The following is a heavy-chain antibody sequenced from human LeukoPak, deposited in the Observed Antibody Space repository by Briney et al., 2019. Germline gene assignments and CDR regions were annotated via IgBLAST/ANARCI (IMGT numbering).Heavy chain of an antibody. Sequence: GASVKVSCKASGYSFTAYGITWMGQAPGQGREGMGWVSAYNGNTHYAKRRQDRVTMITDTSTSTAYMEVRRLRADETAIYYRASDTALTTMVGGPEYWGQRTLVIVSS. CDR3: ASDTALTTMVGGPEY. V-gene: IGHV1-18*01. CDR1: GYSFTAYG. J-gene: IGHJ4*02. CDR2: VSAYNGNT. D-gene: IGHD2-15*01.